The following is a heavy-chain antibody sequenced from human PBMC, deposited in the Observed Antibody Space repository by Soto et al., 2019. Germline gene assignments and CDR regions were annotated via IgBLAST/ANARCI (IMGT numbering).Heavy chain of an antibody. J-gene: IGHJ4*02. Sequence: EVQLVESGGGLVEPGGSIRLSCVASGFTFTKAYMTWVRQAPGKGLEWVGRIKGSHAGGTTDYATSVKGRFTISRDYSKNTLYLQMNSLKAEDTSVYYCDTEGGYPGSNFYGAYWGQGTLVTVSS. V-gene: IGHV3-15*01. D-gene: IGHD1-26*01. CDR3: DTEGGYPGSNFYGAY. CDR2: IKGSHAGGTT. CDR1: GFTFTKAY.